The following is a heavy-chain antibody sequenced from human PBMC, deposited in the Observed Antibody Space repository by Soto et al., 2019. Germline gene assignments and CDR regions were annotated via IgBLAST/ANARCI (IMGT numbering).Heavy chain of an antibody. V-gene: IGHV3-15*04. CDR1: GVILRDTW. CDR3: TAGIGDY. D-gene: IGHD3-16*01. CDR2: IEVKSDGGTA. J-gene: IGHJ4*02. Sequence: XGSLRLSCAASGVILRDTWMSWVRQAPGAGLEWVGRIEVKSDGGTADYAAPVKGRFTISRDDSKSMLYLQLDSLKTEDTGVYYCTAGIGDYWGQGSLVTVSS.